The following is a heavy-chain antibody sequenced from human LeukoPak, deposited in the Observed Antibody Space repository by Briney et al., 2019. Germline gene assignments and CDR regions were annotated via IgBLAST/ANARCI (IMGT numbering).Heavy chain of an antibody. D-gene: IGHD1-26*01. J-gene: IGHJ4*02. CDR2: ISGSGGST. CDR3: ARSSSFDY. CDR1: GFTFSSYA. Sequence: PGGSLRLSCAASGFTFSSYAMSWVRQAPGKGLEWVPVISGSGGSTYSAESVKGRFTISRDNSKNTLYLQMNSLRVEDTAVYYCARSSSFDYWGQGTLVAVSS. V-gene: IGHV3-23*01.